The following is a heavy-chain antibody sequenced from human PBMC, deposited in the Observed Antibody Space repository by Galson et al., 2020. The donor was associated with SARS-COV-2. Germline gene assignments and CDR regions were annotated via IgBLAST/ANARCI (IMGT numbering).Heavy chain of an antibody. D-gene: IGHD3-16*01. CDR3: GGGGG. CDR2: IRGSDDWT. Sequence: GGSLRLSCAASGFTFAGSVMDWVRQAPGKGLEWVAGIRGSDDWTYNVDSAKGRFTISRDNSKNTLYLQMNSLRAEDTAIYYCGGGGGWGQGTLVTVSS. J-gene: IGHJ4*02. V-gene: IGHV3-23*01. CDR1: GFTFAGSV.